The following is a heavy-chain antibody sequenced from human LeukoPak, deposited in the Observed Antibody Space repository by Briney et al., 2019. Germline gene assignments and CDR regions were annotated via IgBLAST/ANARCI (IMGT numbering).Heavy chain of an antibody. CDR3: ARAPRNNWNYRYGMGV. Sequence: SETLSLTCTVSGGSVSSGSYYWSWIRQPPGTGLEWIGYIYYSGSTNYNPSLKSRVTISVDTSKNQFSLKLSSVTAADTAVYYCARAPRNNWNYRYGMGVWGQGTTVTVSS. J-gene: IGHJ6*02. CDR1: GGSVSSGSYY. CDR2: IYYSGST. D-gene: IGHD1-20*01. V-gene: IGHV4-61*01.